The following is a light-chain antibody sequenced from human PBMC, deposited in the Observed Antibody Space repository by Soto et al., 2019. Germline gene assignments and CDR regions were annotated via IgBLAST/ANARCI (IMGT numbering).Light chain of an antibody. J-gene: IGLJ1*01. V-gene: IGLV2-8*01. Sequence: QSVRAQPPSASGSPGQSAAISCTGPSSDVGGYSYVSWYQQHPGKAPKLMIYEVNKRPSGVPDRFFGSKSGNTASLTVSGLQAEDDADYYCSSYAGSSNVFGTGTKVTVL. CDR1: SSDVGGYSY. CDR2: EVN. CDR3: SSYAGSSNV.